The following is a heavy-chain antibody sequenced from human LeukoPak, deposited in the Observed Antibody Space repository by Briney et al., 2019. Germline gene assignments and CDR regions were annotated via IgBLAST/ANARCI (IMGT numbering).Heavy chain of an antibody. CDR1: GFTFSDYT. J-gene: IGHJ3*02. D-gene: IGHD3-22*01. CDR3: AGYYYDSSGYLGAFDI. CDR2: ISGSGDNT. Sequence: GGSLRLSCAASGFTFSDYTMSWVRQAPGKGLEWVSSISGSGDNTYYAGSLRGRFTISRDNSKNTLLLQMNSLRADDTAVYYCAGYYYDSSGYLGAFDIWGQGTMVTVSS. V-gene: IGHV3-23*01.